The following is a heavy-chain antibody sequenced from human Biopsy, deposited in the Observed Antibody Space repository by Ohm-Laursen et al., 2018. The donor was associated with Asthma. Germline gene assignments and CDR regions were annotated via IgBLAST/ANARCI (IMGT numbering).Heavy chain of an antibody. CDR2: VFWSVTT. V-gene: IGHV4-30-4*01. D-gene: IGHD4-17*01. Sequence: SETLSLTCTVGGAYIGSRDHHWSWIRQSPGTGLEWIGFVFWSVTTHYNRSLERRLSISIDTTRNEFSMTLRSVTAADTAVYFCARVASYGDLYFGIDVWGPGTTVSVS. J-gene: IGHJ6*02. CDR1: GAYIGSRDHH. CDR3: ARVASYGDLYFGIDV.